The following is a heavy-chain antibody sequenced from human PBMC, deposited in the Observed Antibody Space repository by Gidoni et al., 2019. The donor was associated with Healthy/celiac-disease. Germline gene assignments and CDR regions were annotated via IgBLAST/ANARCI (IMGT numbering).Heavy chain of an antibody. D-gene: IGHD5-12*01. Sequence: QVQLVQSGAEVKKPGASVKVSCKASGYTFPGYYMPWVRQAPGQGLEWMGWINPNSGGTNYAQKFQGRVTMTRDTSISTAYMELSRLRSDDTAVYYCASDPVEMATIMGRTKVWVTNSYWGQGTLVTVSS. V-gene: IGHV1-2*02. CDR3: ASDPVEMATIMGRTKVWVTNSY. J-gene: IGHJ4*02. CDR2: INPNSGGT. CDR1: GYTFPGYY.